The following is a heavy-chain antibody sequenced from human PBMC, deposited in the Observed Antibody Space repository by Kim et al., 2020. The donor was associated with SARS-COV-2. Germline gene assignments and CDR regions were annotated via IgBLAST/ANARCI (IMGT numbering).Heavy chain of an antibody. CDR3: ATFIV. V-gene: IGHV3-53*01. Sequence: IYSGGNTYYADSVKGRFTISRDNSKNTLYLQMNSLTAEDTAVYYCATFIVWGQGTTVTVSS. CDR2: IYSGGNT. J-gene: IGHJ6*02. D-gene: IGHD3-10*01.